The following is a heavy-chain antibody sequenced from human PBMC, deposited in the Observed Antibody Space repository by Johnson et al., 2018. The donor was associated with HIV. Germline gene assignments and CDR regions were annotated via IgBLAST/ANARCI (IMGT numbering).Heavy chain of an antibody. CDR3: AKPPFYAFDI. J-gene: IGHJ3*02. V-gene: IGHV3-66*02. Sequence: VQLVESGGGLVKPGGSLRLSCAASGFTFSDYYMSWVRQPPGKGLDWVSAVYSTFGTYYADSVKGRFTISRDNAKNSLSLQMNSLRAEDTAVYYCAKPPFYAFDIWGQGTMVTVAS. CDR1: GFTFSDYY. CDR2: VYSTFGT. D-gene: IGHD1-14*01.